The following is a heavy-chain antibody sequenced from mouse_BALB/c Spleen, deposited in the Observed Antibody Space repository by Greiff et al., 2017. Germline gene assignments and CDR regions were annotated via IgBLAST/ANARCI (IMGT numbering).Heavy chain of an antibody. Sequence: VQLQQSGAELVRSGASVKLSCTASGFNIKDYYMHWVKQRPEQGLEWIGWIDPENGDTEYAPKFQGKATMTADTSSNTAYLQLSSLTSEDTAVYYCNAGDYYRYFAYWGQGTLVTVSA. V-gene: IGHV14-4*02. CDR3: NAGDYYRYFAY. D-gene: IGHD2-14*01. CDR1: GFNIKDYY. J-gene: IGHJ3*01. CDR2: IDPENGDT.